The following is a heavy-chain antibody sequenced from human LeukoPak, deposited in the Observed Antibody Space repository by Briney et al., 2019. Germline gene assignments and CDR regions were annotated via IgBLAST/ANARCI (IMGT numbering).Heavy chain of an antibody. V-gene: IGHV4-31*03. J-gene: IGHJ5*02. D-gene: IGHD1-1*01. CDR1: GGSITSGGYY. CDR2: LHYSGNT. Sequence: SETLSLTCTVSGGSITSGGYYWSWIRQHPGKGLEWIGNLHYSGNTYYNPSLKSRATISVDTSKNQFSLKLSSVTAADTAVYYCAREDGTTNNWFDPWGQGTLVTASS. CDR3: AREDGTTNNWFDP.